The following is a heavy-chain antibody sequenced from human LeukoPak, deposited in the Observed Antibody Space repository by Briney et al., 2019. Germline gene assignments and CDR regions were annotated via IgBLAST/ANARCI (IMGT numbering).Heavy chain of an antibody. V-gene: IGHV4-59*01. Sequence: SETLSLTCTVSGGSISSYYWSWIRQPPGKGLEWIGYIYYSGSTNYNPSLKSRVTISVDTSKNQFSLKLSSVTAAYTAVYYCAISYYYDSSGYRGSLGFQHWGQGTLVTVSS. CDR1: GGSISSYY. CDR3: AISYYYDSSGYRGSLGFQH. CDR2: IYYSGST. D-gene: IGHD3-22*01. J-gene: IGHJ1*01.